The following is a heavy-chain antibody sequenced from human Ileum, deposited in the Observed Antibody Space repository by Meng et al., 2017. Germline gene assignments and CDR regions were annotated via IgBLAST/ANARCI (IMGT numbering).Heavy chain of an antibody. CDR2: INHSGST. V-gene: IGHV4-34*01. J-gene: IGHJ5*02. CDR1: GGSFSGYY. CDR3: ARGGPWFDP. Sequence: VQLQQWGAGLLQPSENLSLTCAVYGGSFSGYYGSWIRQPPGKGLEWIGEINHSGSTNYNPSLKSRVTISVDTSKNQFSLKLSSVTAADTAVYYCARGGPWFDPWGQGTLVTVSS.